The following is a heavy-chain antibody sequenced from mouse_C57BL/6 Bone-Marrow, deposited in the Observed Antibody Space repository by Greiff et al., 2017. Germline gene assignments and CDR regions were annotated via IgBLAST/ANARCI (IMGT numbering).Heavy chain of an antibody. Sequence: EVKLMESGEGLVKPGGSLKLSCAASGFTFSSYAMSWVRQTPEKRLEWVAYISSGGDYIYYADTVKGRFTISRDNARNTLYLQMSSLKSEDTAMYYCTKSRGGYDEFAYWGQGTLVTVSA. CDR3: TKSRGGYDEFAY. CDR1: GFTFSSYA. J-gene: IGHJ3*01. CDR2: ISSGGDYI. D-gene: IGHD2-2*01. V-gene: IGHV5-9-1*02.